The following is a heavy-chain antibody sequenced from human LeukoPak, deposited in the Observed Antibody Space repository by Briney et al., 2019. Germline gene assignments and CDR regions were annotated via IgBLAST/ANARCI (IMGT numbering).Heavy chain of an antibody. D-gene: IGHD3-10*01. CDR1: GGTFSSYA. CDR2: IIPIFGTA. Sequence: SVKVSCKASGGTFSSYAISWVRQAPGQGLEWMGRIIPIFGTANYAQKFQGRVTITTDKSTSTAYMELSSLRSDDTAVYYCARDLSVVRGVNNWFDPWGQGTLVTVSS. V-gene: IGHV1-69*05. J-gene: IGHJ5*02. CDR3: ARDLSVVRGVNNWFDP.